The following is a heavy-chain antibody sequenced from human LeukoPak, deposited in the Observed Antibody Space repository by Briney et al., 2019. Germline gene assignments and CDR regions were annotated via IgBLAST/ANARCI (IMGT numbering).Heavy chain of an antibody. Sequence: SETLSLTCAVSGYSISSGYYWGWIRQPPGKGLEWIGSIYHSGSTYYNPSLKSRVTISVDTSKNQFSLKLSSVTAAGTAVYYCARGVFGGYSYGSVFDYWGQGTLVTVSS. D-gene: IGHD5-18*01. CDR2: IYHSGST. J-gene: IGHJ4*02. V-gene: IGHV4-38-2*01. CDR3: ARGVFGGYSYGSVFDY. CDR1: GYSISSGYY.